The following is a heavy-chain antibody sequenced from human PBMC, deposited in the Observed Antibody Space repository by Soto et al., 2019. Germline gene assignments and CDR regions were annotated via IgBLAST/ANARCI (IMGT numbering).Heavy chain of an antibody. CDR2: INPSGGST. Sequence: ASVKVSCEASGYTLSSYYVHWVRQAPRQGLEWMGIINPSGGSTSYAQKFQGRVTMTRDTSTSTVYMELSSLRSEDTAVYYCARGPGAGHYGMDVWGQGTTVTVSS. CDR3: ARGPGAGHYGMDV. J-gene: IGHJ6*02. CDR1: GYTLSSYY. D-gene: IGHD7-27*01. V-gene: IGHV1-46*01.